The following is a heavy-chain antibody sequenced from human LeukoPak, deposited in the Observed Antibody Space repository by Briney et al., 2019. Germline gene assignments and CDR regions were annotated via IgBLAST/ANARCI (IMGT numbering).Heavy chain of an antibody. CDR2: IYSGGST. V-gene: IGHV3-66*01. J-gene: IGHJ5*02. CDR1: GFTVSSNY. CDR3: ARNPWFGELSRFDP. Sequence: GGSLRLSCAASGFTVSSNYMSWVRQAPGKGLEWVSVIYSGGSTYYADSVKGRFTISRDNSKNTLYLQMNSLRAEDTAVYYCARNPWFGELSRFDPWGQGTLVTVSS. D-gene: IGHD3-10*01.